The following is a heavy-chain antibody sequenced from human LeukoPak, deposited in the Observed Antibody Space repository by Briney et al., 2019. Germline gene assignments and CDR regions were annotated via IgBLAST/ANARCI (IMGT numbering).Heavy chain of an antibody. CDR2: VSSGGGST. D-gene: IGHD3-22*01. J-gene: IGHJ4*02. CDR3: AKLSSAYYYYFYQ. Sequence: GGSLRLSCAASGFTFSNYAMSWVRQAPGKGLEWVSTVSSGGGSTYYADSVKGRFTVSRDNSKNTLYLQMTSLRAEDTAVYYCAKLSSAYYYYFYQWGQGTLVTVSS. CDR1: GFTFSNYA. V-gene: IGHV3-23*01.